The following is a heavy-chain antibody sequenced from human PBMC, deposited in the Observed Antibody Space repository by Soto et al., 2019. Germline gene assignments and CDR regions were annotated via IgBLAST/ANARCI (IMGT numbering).Heavy chain of an antibody. CDR1: GAALNSGNYY. J-gene: IGHJ5*02. V-gene: IGHV4-31*03. D-gene: IGHD2-21*01. CDR2: IYVTGAV. Sequence: SETLSLTCSVSGAALNSGNYYWSWIRQVPGKGLEWIGHIYVTGAVDYNPSLRDRITISQDTSERQFSLNLRLVTAADTAVYYCARLRIATNSYKWFDPWLQVXLVAVS. CDR3: ARLRIATNSYKWFDP.